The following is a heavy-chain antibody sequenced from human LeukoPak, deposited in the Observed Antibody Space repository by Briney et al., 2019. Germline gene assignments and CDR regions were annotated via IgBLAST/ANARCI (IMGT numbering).Heavy chain of an antibody. J-gene: IGHJ4*02. CDR2: MNPNSGNT. Sequence: GASVKVSCKASGYTFTSYDINWVRQATGQGLEWMGWMNPNSGNTGYAQKFQGSVTITRNTSISTAYMELSSLRSEDTAVYYCARGEYQLLPDYWGQGTLVTVSS. D-gene: IGHD2-2*01. V-gene: IGHV1-8*03. CDR1: GYTFTSYD. CDR3: ARGEYQLLPDY.